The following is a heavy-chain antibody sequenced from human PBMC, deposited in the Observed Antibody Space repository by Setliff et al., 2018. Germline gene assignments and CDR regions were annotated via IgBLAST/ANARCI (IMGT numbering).Heavy chain of an antibody. CDR2: ISVYSGNA. J-gene: IGHJ5*01. CDR1: GYSFSDSA. D-gene: IGHD1-26*01. V-gene: IGHV1-18*01. CDR3: XXXXRYCTRTACQKVAGVES. Sequence: ASVKVSCKASGYSFSDSAVXWVRQAPGQGLEWVGWISVYSGNAYYAQKLQDXXXXTTXXXXXXXXXXXXXXXXXXXXXXXXXXXXRYCTRTACQKVAGVESWGQGTLVTVSS.